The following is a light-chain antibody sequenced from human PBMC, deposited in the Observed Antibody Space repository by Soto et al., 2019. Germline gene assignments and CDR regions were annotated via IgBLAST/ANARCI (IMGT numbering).Light chain of an antibody. V-gene: IGLV2-14*03. Sequence: QSVLTQPASVSGSPGQSITISCAGTSSDVGGYNYVSWYQHHPGKAPKLMIYDVSNRPSGVPNRFSGSKSGSTASLTISGLQAEDEADYWCSSYTSSSTLVVFGRGTKVTVL. CDR1: SSDVGGYNY. CDR2: DVS. CDR3: SSYTSSSTLVV. J-gene: IGLJ2*01.